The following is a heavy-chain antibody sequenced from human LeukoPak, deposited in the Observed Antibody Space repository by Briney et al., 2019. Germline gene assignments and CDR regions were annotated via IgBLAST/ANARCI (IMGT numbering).Heavy chain of an antibody. CDR2: INPNSGGT. CDR3: ARYLPYYYKPDI. V-gene: IGHV1-2*02. D-gene: IGHD3-10*01. Sequence: ASVKVSCKASGYTFTGYYMHWVRQAPGQGLEWMGWINPNSGGTNYARKFQGRVTMTRDTSISTAYMELSRLRSDDTAVYYCARYLPYYYKPDIWGQGTMVTVSS. J-gene: IGHJ3*02. CDR1: GYTFTGYY.